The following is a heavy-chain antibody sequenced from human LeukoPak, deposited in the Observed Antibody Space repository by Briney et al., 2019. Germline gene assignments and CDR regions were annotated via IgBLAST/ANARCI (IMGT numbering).Heavy chain of an antibody. CDR3: ASQRGSGTGFDY. CDR2: IYYSGST. D-gene: IGHD3-10*01. V-gene: IGHV4-59*08. CDR1: GGSISSYY. J-gene: IGHJ4*02. Sequence: SETLSLTFTVSGGSISSYYWSWIRQPPGKGLEWIGYIYYSGSTNYNPSLKSRVTISVDTSKNQFSLKLSSVTAADTAVYYCASQRGSGTGFDYWGQGTLVTVSS.